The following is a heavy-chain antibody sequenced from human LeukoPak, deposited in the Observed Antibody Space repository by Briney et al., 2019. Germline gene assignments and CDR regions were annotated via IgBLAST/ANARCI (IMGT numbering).Heavy chain of an antibody. CDR1: GGSFSGYY. CDR2: INHSGST. D-gene: IGHD6-13*01. Sequence: SETLSLTCAVYGGSFSGYYWSWIRQPPGKGLEWIGEINHSGSTNYNPSLKSRVTISVDTSKNQFSLKLSSVTAADTAVYYCARGNFAAAGDYWGQGTLVTVSS. CDR3: ARGNFAAAGDY. V-gene: IGHV4-34*01. J-gene: IGHJ4*02.